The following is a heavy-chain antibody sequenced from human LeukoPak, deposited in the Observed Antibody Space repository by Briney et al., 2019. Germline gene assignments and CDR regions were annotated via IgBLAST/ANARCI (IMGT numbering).Heavy chain of an antibody. V-gene: IGHV3-23*01. CDR1: GFTFSSYA. CDR2: ISGSGVST. J-gene: IGHJ4*02. Sequence: PGGSLRLSCAASGFTFSSYAMSWVRQAPGKGLEWVSLISGSGVSTYYADPVKGRFTISRDNSKNTLYLQMNSLRAEDTAVYYCAKDRDFWSGYYKDYWGQGTLVTVSS. D-gene: IGHD3-3*01. CDR3: AKDRDFWSGYYKDY.